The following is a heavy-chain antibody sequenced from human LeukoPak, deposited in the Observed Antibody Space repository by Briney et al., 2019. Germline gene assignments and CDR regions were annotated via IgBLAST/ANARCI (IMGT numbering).Heavy chain of an antibody. J-gene: IGHJ4*02. D-gene: IGHD3-22*01. V-gene: IGHV3-21*01. Sequence: GGSLRLSCAASGFTFSSYSMNWVRQAPGKGLEWVSSISSSSSYIYYADSVKGRFTISRDNAKNSLYLQMNSLRAEDTAVYYCARSEDLYDRFDYWGQGILVTVSS. CDR3: ARSEDLYDRFDY. CDR2: ISSSSSYI. CDR1: GFTFSSYS.